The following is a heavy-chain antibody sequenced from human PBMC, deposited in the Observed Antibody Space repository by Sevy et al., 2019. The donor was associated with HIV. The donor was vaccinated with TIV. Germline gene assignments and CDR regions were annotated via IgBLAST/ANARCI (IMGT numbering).Heavy chain of an antibody. CDR2: IIGNGVLT. Sequence: GGSLRLSCAASGFTFDDYGMSWVRQAPGKGLEWVSSIIGNGVLTSYVESVKGRFTISRDNPENSLYRQMNSLGAEDTALYFCAREESCGGDCYYFDYWGQGTLVTVSS. V-gene: IGHV3-20*04. J-gene: IGHJ4*02. CDR3: AREESCGGDCYYFDY. D-gene: IGHD2-21*02. CDR1: GFTFDDYG.